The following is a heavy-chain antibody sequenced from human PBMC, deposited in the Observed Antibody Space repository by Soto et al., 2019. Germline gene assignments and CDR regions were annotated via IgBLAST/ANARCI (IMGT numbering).Heavy chain of an antibody. CDR1: GYTFTNYD. CDR3: ARSVGGSNVNFDY. CDR2: MNPDSGHT. J-gene: IGHJ4*02. V-gene: IGHV1-8*01. Sequence: QVQLVQSGAEVRTPGASVKVSCKASGYTFTNYDINWERQATGQGPEWMGWMNPDSGHTGYVQKFQGRVTMTRNTAISTAYMELSNLRSEDTAVYYCARSVGGSNVNFDYWGQGTLVTVSS. D-gene: IGHD3-10*01.